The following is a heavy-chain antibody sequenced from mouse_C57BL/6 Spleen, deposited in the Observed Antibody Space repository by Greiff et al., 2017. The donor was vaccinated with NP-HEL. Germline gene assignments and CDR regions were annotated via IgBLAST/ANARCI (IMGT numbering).Heavy chain of an antibody. CDR3: ARGTLFDY. D-gene: IGHD2-14*01. V-gene: IGHV1-76*01. Sequence: VQLKESGAELVRPGASVKLSCKASGYTFTDYYINWVKQRPGQGLEWIARIYPGSGNTYYNEKFKGKATLTAEKSSSTAYMQLSSLTSEDSAVYFCARGTLFDYWGQGTTLTVSS. J-gene: IGHJ2*01. CDR2: IYPGSGNT. CDR1: GYTFTDYY.